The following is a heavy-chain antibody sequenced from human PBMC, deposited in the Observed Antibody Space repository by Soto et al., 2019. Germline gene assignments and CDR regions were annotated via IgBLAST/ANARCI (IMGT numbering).Heavy chain of an antibody. D-gene: IGHD2-21*02. CDR3: ARGDEVSGDCDC. Sequence: SETLSLTCTVSGGSINSGGYYWNWIRQPPGKGLEWIGYIYYSGTTYYNPSLKSRLTISVDTSKNQFSLKLTSVTVADTAVYYCARGDEVSGDCDCWGQGTQVTVSS. CDR2: IYYSGTT. V-gene: IGHV4-31*03. CDR1: GGSINSGGYY. J-gene: IGHJ4*02.